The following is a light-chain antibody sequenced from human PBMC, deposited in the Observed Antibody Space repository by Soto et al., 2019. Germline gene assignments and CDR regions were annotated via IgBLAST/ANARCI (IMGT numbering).Light chain of an antibody. V-gene: IGKV1-5*03. J-gene: IGKJ1*01. Sequence: DIQMTQSPSILSASVGDRVTITCRASQSISSWLAWYQQKPGKAPKTLIYKASSLESGVPSRFSGSGSGTEFTLTISSLQPDDFATYYCQQYNGYRWTFGQGTKVDI. CDR3: QQYNGYRWT. CDR1: QSISSW. CDR2: KAS.